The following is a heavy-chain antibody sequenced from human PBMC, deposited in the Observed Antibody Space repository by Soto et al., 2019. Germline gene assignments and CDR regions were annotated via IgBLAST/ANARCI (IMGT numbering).Heavy chain of an antibody. CDR1: GFTFSSYG. V-gene: IGHV3-33*01. CDR3: ARYLRRITMVRGVIPRYGMDV. CDR2: IWYDGSNK. D-gene: IGHD3-10*01. Sequence: GGSLRLSCAASGFTFSSYGMHWVRQAPGKGLEWVAVIWYDGSNKYYADSVKGRFTISRDNSKNTLYLQMNSLRAEDTAVYYCARYLRRITMVRGVIPRYGMDVWGQGTTVTVSS. J-gene: IGHJ6*02.